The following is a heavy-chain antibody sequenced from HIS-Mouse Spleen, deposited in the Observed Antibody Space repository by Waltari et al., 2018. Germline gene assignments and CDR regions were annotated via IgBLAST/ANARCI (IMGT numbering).Heavy chain of an antibody. J-gene: IGHJ4*02. Sequence: QVQLVQSGAEVKKPGASVKVSCKASGYTFTGYYMHWVRQAPGQGLEWMGSINPNSGGTNYAQKLQGRVTMTRDTSISTAYMELSRLRSDDTAVYYCASIAAAGTDYWGQGTLVTVSS. D-gene: IGHD6-13*01. CDR3: ASIAAAGTDY. CDR2: INPNSGGT. V-gene: IGHV1-2*02. CDR1: GYTFTGYY.